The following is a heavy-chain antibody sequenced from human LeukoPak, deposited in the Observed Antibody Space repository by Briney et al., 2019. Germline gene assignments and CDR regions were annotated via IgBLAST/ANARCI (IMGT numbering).Heavy chain of an antibody. D-gene: IGHD3-3*01. Sequence: SETLSLTCAVYGGSFSGYYWGWIRQPPGKGLEWIGEINHSGSTNYNPSLKSRVTISVDTSKNQFSLKLSSVTAADTAVYYCARGDANYDFWSGYYTSYYYMDVWGKGTMVTVSS. V-gene: IGHV4-34*01. CDR2: INHSGST. CDR1: GGSFSGYY. CDR3: ARGDANYDFWSGYYTSYYYMDV. J-gene: IGHJ6*03.